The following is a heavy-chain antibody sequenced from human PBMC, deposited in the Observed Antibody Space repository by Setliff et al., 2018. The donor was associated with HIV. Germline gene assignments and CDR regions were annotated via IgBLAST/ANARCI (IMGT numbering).Heavy chain of an antibody. V-gene: IGHV1-3*01. CDR1: GYTFTNYA. CDR2: INAGNGST. D-gene: IGHD6-6*01. Sequence: ASVKVSCKASGYTFTNYAIQWVRQAPGQGLEWMGWINAGNGSTSYAQKFQGRVTMTRDTSTSTVYMELSSLRSEDTAVYYCARDHSSSSHYYYYMDVWGKGTTVTVSS. J-gene: IGHJ6*03. CDR3: ARDHSSSSHYYYYMDV.